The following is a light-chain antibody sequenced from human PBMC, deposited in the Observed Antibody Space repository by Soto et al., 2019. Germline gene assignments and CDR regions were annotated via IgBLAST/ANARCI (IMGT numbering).Light chain of an antibody. CDR3: QQYASSTWT. CDR2: GTS. CDR1: QSVSSSY. V-gene: IGKV3-20*01. J-gene: IGKJ1*01. Sequence: IVLTQSPGTLSLSPGERATLSCRASQSVSSSYLAWYQQKPGRAPSLLIYGTSSRATGIPDRFSGSGSGTDFTLTISRLEPEDFAVYYCQQYASSTWTFGQGTKVDI.